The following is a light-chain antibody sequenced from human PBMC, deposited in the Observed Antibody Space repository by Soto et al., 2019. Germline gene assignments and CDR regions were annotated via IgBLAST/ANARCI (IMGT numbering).Light chain of an antibody. CDR3: QQYHTYPFT. CDR2: KAS. CDR1: QSISIW. J-gene: IGKJ3*01. Sequence: DIQMTQSPSTLSASVGDRVTITCRASQSISIWVAWYQQKPGKAPKLLINKASSLESGVPPSFSGTGSGTEFTLSISSLQPDDFATYYCQQYHTYPFTFGPGTKVDMK. V-gene: IGKV1-5*03.